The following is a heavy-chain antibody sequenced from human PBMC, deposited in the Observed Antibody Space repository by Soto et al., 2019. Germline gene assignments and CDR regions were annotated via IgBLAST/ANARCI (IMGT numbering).Heavy chain of an antibody. V-gene: IGHV3-48*02. D-gene: IGHD6-6*01. CDR2: ISSSSSTI. CDR3: ARGGIAARPSLHWFDP. CDR1: GFTFSSYS. Sequence: EVQLVESGGGLVQPGGSLRLSCAASGFTFSSYSMNWVRQAPGKGLEWVSYISSSSSTIYYADSVKGRFTISRDNAKNSLYLQMNSLRDEDTAVYYCARGGIAARPSLHWFDPWGQGTLVTVSS. J-gene: IGHJ5*02.